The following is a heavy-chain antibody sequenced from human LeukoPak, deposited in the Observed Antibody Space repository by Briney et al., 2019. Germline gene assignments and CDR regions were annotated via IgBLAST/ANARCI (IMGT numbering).Heavy chain of an antibody. Sequence: SETLSLTCTVSGGSISSYYWSWIRQPPGKGLEWIGEINHSGSTNYNPSLKSRVTISVDTSKNQFSLKLSSVTAADTAVYYCARVKDFWSGYYSHFDYWGQGTLVTVSS. CDR1: GGSISSYY. D-gene: IGHD3-3*01. CDR3: ARVKDFWSGYYSHFDY. V-gene: IGHV4-34*01. J-gene: IGHJ4*02. CDR2: INHSGST.